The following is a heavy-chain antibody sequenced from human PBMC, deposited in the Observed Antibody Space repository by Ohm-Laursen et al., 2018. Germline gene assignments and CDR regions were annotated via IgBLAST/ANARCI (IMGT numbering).Heavy chain of an antibody. CDR2: IVVGSGNT. J-gene: IGHJ4*02. V-gene: IGHV1-58*01. CDR1: GFTFTSSA. Sequence: SVKVSCKASGFTFTSSAVQWVRQARGQRLEWIGWIVVGSGNTNYAQKFQERVTITRDMSTSTAYMELSSLRSEDTAVYYCARDYDFWSGYYFETFDYWGQGTLVTVSS. D-gene: IGHD3-3*01. CDR3: ARDYDFWSGYYFETFDY.